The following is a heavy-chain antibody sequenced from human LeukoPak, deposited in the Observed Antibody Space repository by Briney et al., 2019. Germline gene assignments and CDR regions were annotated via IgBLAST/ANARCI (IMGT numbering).Heavy chain of an antibody. V-gene: IGHV5-51*01. D-gene: IGHD4-11*01. Sequence: GESLKISCKGSGYSFTSYWIGWVRQTPGKGLEWMRIIYPGDSNTKISPSFQGQVTISVDKANSTAYLQLSIQKASDGAMYYCARPYSNSGSALRGDYWGQGTLVTVSS. J-gene: IGHJ4*02. CDR2: IYPGDSNT. CDR3: ARPYSNSGSALRGDY. CDR1: GYSFTSYW.